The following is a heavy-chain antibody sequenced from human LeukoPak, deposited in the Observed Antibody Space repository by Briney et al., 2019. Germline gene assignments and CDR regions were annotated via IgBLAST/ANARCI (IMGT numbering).Heavy chain of an antibody. D-gene: IGHD2-15*01. Sequence: SETLSLTCTVSGGSISSSIYYWGWIRQPPGKGLEWIGSIYYSGSTYYNPSLKSRVTISVDTSKNQFSLKLSSVTAADTAMYYYARRLLGYCSGGSCYSGYFQHWGQGTLVTVSS. J-gene: IGHJ1*01. CDR3: ARRLLGYCSGGSCYSGYFQH. CDR1: GGSISSSIYY. CDR2: IYYSGST. V-gene: IGHV4-39*07.